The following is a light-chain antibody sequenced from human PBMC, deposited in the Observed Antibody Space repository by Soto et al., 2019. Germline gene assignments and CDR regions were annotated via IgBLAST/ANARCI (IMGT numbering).Light chain of an antibody. CDR3: QSYDSSLSGYV. J-gene: IGLJ1*01. V-gene: IGLV1-40*01. Sequence: QPVLTQPPSVSEAPGQRVTISCTGSSSNIGAGYEAHWYQQVPGTAPKLLIYENNNRPSGVPDRFSGSKSGTSASLAITGLQAEDEAEYYCQSYDSSLSGYVFVTGTKLTVL. CDR2: ENN. CDR1: SSNIGAGYE.